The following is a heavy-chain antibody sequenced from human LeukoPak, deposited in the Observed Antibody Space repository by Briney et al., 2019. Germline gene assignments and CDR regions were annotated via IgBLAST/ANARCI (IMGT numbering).Heavy chain of an antibody. CDR1: GYSLSSGYY. CDR3: ARGISGRYSYGYFHFDY. D-gene: IGHD5-18*01. J-gene: IGHJ4*02. CDR2: IYYSGST. Sequence: SETLSLTCTVSGYSLSSGYYWSWIRQPPGKGLEWIGYIYYSGSTNYNPSLKSRVTISVDTSKNQFSLKLSSVTAADTAVYYCARGISGRYSYGYFHFDYWGQGTLVTVSS. V-gene: IGHV4-61*01.